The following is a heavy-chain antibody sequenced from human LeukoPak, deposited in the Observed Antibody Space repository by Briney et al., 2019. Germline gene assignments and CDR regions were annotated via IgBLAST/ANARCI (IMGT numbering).Heavy chain of an antibody. V-gene: IGHV4-59*01. CDR2: IYYSGST. CDR3: ARDGYSYGYFDY. J-gene: IGHJ4*02. Sequence: SETLSLTWTVSGGSISSYYWSWIRQPPGKGLEWIGYIYYSGSTNYNPSLKSRVTISLDTSKNQLSLNLGSVTAADTAVYYCARDGYSYGYFDYWGQGTLVTVSS. CDR1: GGSISSYY. D-gene: IGHD5-18*01.